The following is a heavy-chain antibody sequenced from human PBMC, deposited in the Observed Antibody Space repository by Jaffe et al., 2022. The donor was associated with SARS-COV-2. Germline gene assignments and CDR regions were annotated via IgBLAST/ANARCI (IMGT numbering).Heavy chain of an antibody. CDR2: INTNTAIP. J-gene: IGHJ4*02. CDR1: GYKFTDFA. CDR3: CVGDTGGYYFH. V-gene: IGHV7-4-1*02. D-gene: IGHD3-22*01. Sequence: QVQLVQSGSELKKPGTSVKVSCKASGYKFTDFAINWVRQAPGQGLEWVGWINTNTAIPTYAQGLTGRLVLSLDTSISTAYLQVSSLESEDTAVYYCCVGDTGGYYFHWGQGTLVTVSS.